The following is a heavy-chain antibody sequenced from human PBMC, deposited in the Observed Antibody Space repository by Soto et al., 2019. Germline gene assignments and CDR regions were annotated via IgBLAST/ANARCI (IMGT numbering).Heavy chain of an antibody. Sequence: ASVKVSCKASGGTFSSYAISWVRQAPGQGLEWMGGIIPIFGTANYAQKFQGRVTITADESTSTAYMDLSSLRTEDTAVSYCARASKLLYYYYDYMNVWGKGTTVTVSS. CDR1: GGTFSSYA. CDR3: ARASKLLYYYYDYMNV. V-gene: IGHV1-69*13. D-gene: IGHD6-6*01. J-gene: IGHJ6*03. CDR2: IIPIFGTA.